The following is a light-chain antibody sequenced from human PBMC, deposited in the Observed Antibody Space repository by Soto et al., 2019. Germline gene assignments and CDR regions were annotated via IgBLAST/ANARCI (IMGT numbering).Light chain of an antibody. V-gene: IGKV1-5*03. CDR3: QQYNSYWT. J-gene: IGKJ1*01. CDR1: QSISSW. Sequence: DIQMTQSPSTPSAYVGDRVTVTCRASQSISSWLAWYQQKPGKAPKLLIYKAPSLESGVPSRFSGSGSGTEFTLTISSLQPDDFATYYCQQYNSYWTFGQGTKVDIK. CDR2: KAP.